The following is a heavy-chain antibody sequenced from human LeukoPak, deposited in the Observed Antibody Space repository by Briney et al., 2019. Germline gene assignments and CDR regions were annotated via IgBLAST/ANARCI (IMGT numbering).Heavy chain of an antibody. CDR1: GDSMTNYY. D-gene: IGHD1-26*01. V-gene: IGHV4-4*07. CDR2: IYVSGRT. Sequence: SETLSLTCAVSGDSMTNYYWSWIRQPAGQGLEWIGHIYVSGRTNYNPSFKSRVSMSIDTSKKQFSLNLTSVSAADTAVYFCARDRWELTPAKGWFDSWGQGTLVAVSS. CDR3: ARDRWELTPAKGWFDS. J-gene: IGHJ5*01.